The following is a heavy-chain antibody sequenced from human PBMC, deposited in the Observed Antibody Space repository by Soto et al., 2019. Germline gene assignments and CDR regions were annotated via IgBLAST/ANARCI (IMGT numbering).Heavy chain of an antibody. CDR3: VRNWRYYGGDYYYGMDA. D-gene: IGHD3-10*01. CDR2: IYWDDDE. V-gene: IGHV2-5*02. J-gene: IGHJ6*02. Sequence: ITLKESGPTLVKPTQTLTLTFTFSGCSLNTGGVGVGWVRQPRGKAMEWLALIYWDDDERYRPSLRSRLNITKDTINNQVVLTMTNIDPEDTATYYCVRNWRYYGGDYYYGMDAWGQGTTVTVSS. CDR1: GCSLNTGGVG.